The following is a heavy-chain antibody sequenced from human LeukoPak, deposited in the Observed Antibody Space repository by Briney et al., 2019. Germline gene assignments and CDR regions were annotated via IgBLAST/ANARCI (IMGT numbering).Heavy chain of an antibody. CDR1: GDSITSSSYY. V-gene: IGHV4-39*07. CDR2: IYYTGRT. J-gene: IGHJ6*02. D-gene: IGHD5-18*01. Sequence: SETLSLTCTVSGDSITSSSYYWGWIRQSPGKGLEWIGTIYYTGRTYYNPSLKSRVTISVDTSKNQFSLKLTSVTAADTAVYRCARDRLDTLDLRYYYGMDIWGQGTTVTVSS. CDR3: ARDRLDTLDLRYYYGMDI.